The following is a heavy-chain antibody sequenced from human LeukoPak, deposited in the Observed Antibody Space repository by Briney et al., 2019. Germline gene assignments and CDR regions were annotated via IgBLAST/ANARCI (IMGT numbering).Heavy chain of an antibody. CDR2: IKQDGSEK. CDR3: ARGYGDSIHFDY. V-gene: IGHV3-7*04. CDR1: GFTFSTYA. D-gene: IGHD4-17*01. J-gene: IGHJ4*02. Sequence: PGGSLRLSCAASGFTFSTYAMNWVRQAPGKGLEWVANIKQDGSEKYYVDSVKGRFTISRDNAKNSLYLQMNSLRAEDTAVYYCARGYGDSIHFDYWGQGTLVTVPS.